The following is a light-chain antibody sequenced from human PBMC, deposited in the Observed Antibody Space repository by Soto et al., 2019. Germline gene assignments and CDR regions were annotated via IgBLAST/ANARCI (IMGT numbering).Light chain of an antibody. J-gene: IGLJ1*01. CDR1: SRDVGGYNY. CDR3: SSYAGSNNYV. CDR2: EVS. V-gene: IGLV2-8*01. Sequence: QSVLTQPPSASGSPGQSVTISCTGTSRDVGGYNYVSWYQQHPGKAPKLIISEVSKRPSGVPDRFSGSKSGNTASLTVSGLQAEDEADYYCSSYAGSNNYVFGTGTKVTVL.